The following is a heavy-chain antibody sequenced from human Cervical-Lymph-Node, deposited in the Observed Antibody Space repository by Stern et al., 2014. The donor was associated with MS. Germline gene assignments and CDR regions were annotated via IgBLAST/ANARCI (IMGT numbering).Heavy chain of an antibody. Sequence: QVQLQESGPGLVKPSQTLSLTCTVSGGSVGSGSYDWSWIRQPAGKGLEWIGRIYTTGSTYYNPSLKSRVSISIATSKNQFSLKLPSVTAADTAVYYCARDKEDTNMAFRYFGNWGQGTLVTVSS. D-gene: IGHD5-18*01. V-gene: IGHV4-61*02. CDR2: IYTTGST. J-gene: IGHJ4*02. CDR1: GGSVGSGSYD. CDR3: ARDKEDTNMAFRYFGN.